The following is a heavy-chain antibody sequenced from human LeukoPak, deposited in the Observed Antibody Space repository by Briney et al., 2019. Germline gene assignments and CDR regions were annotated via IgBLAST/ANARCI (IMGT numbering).Heavy chain of an antibody. CDR3: ARRIGSGSYPCYDY. V-gene: IGHV5-51*01. CDR1: GYSFTSYW. Sequence: KSGESLKISCKGSGYSFTSYWIGWVRQMPGKGLEWMGIIYSPSFQGQVTISADKSISTAYLQWSSLKASDTAMYYCARRIGSGSYPCYDYWSQGTLVTVSS. CDR2: IY. J-gene: IGHJ4*02. D-gene: IGHD3-10*01.